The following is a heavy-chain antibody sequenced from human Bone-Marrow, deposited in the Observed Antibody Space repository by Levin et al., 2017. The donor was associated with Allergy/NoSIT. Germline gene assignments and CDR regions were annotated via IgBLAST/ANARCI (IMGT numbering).Heavy chain of an antibody. D-gene: IGHD2-15*01. CDR1: GYTFTSYD. V-gene: IGHV1-8*01. CDR3: ARAVGLGYCSGGSCYGYWFDP. Sequence: ASVKVSCKASGYTFTSYDINWVRQATGQGLEWMGWMNPNSGNTGYAQKFQGRVTMTRNTSISTAYMELSSLRSEDTAVYYCARAVGLGYCSGGSCYGYWFDPWGQGTLVTVSS. CDR2: MNPNSGNT. J-gene: IGHJ5*02.